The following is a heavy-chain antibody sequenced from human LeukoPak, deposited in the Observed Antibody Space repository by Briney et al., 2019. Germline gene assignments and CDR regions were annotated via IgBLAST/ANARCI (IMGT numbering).Heavy chain of an antibody. J-gene: IGHJ4*02. Sequence: PGGSLRLSCAASGFTFSTCAMSWVRQAPGKGLEWVANIKQDGSEKYYVDSVKGRFTISRDNAKNSLYLQMNSLRAEDTAVYYCAITTVTQFDYWGQGTLVTVSS. D-gene: IGHD4-17*01. CDR2: IKQDGSEK. CDR3: AITTVTQFDY. V-gene: IGHV3-7*03. CDR1: GFTFSTCA.